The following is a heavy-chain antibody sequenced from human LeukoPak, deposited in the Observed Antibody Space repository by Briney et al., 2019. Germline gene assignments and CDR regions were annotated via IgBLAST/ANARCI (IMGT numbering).Heavy chain of an antibody. CDR3: AKDAVSTSSGYYSSDYFDY. CDR2: ISGSGGST. CDR1: GFTFSSYA. D-gene: IGHD3-22*01. V-gene: IGHV3-23*01. Sequence: PGGSLRLSCAASGFTFSSYAMSWVRQAPGKGLEWVSAISGSGGSTYYADSVKGRFTISRDNSKNTLYLQMNSLRAEDTAVHYCAKDAVSTSSGYYSSDYFDYWGQGTLATVSS. J-gene: IGHJ4*02.